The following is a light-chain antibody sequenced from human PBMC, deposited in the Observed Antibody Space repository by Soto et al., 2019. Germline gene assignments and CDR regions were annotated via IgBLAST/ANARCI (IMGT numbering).Light chain of an antibody. CDR3: QHFGDSVWT. CDR2: AVS. Sequence: EIVFTQSPGTLSLSPGERATLSCRASQTVRNNYLAWYRQRPGQGPRLLIYAVSSRAIDTPDRFSGSGSGTDFTLTISRLEPEDFAVYYCQHFGDSVWTFGQGTKVDIK. J-gene: IGKJ1*01. V-gene: IGKV3-20*01. CDR1: QTVRNNY.